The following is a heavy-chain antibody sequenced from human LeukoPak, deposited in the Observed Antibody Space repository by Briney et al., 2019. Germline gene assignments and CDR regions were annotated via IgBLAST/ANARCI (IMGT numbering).Heavy chain of an antibody. Sequence: PGGSLRLSCAASGFTFSSYSMNWVRQAPGKGLEWVSSISSSSSYIYYADSVKGRFTISRDNAKNSLYLQMSSLRAGDTAVYYCASLPGENYWGQGTLVTVSS. J-gene: IGHJ4*02. CDR3: ASLPGENY. V-gene: IGHV3-21*01. CDR1: GFTFSSYS. CDR2: ISSSSSYI. D-gene: IGHD3-10*01.